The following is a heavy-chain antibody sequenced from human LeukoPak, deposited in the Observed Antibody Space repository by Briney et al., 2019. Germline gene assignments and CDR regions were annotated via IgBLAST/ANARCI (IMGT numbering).Heavy chain of an antibody. J-gene: IGHJ5*02. CDR3: ARDSGGDSRNDP. CDR2: IYYSGST. D-gene: IGHD2-21*02. V-gene: IGHV4-39*07. CDR1: GGSISSSSYY. Sequence: PSETLSLTCTVSGGSISSSSYYWGWIRQPPGKGLEWIGSIYYSGSTYYNPSLKSRVTISVDTSKNQFSLKLSSVTAADTAVYYCARDSGGDSRNDPRGQGTLVTVSS.